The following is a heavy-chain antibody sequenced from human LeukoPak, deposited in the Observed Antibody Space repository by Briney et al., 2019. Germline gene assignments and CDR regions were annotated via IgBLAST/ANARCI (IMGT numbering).Heavy chain of an antibody. Sequence: GGSLRLSCAASGFTFSDYYMSWLRQAPGKGLEGVSYISSSGSTIYYADSVKGRFTISRDNAKNSLYLQMNSLRAEDTAVYYCARSGHYSGNYYKNDYWGQGTLVTVSS. V-gene: IGHV3-11*01. CDR2: ISSSGSTI. D-gene: IGHD1-26*01. J-gene: IGHJ4*02. CDR3: ARSGHYSGNYYKNDY. CDR1: GFTFSDYY.